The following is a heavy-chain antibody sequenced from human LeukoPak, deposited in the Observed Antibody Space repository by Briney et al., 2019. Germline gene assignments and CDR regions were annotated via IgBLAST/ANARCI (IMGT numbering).Heavy chain of an antibody. CDR3: ARGAYYYDSSGYYDY. J-gene: IGHJ4*02. Sequence: SETLSLTYTVSGGSISSYYWSWIRQPAGKGLEWIGRIYTSGSTNYNPSLKSRVTMSVDTSKNQFSLKLSSVTAADTAVYYCARGAYYYDSSGYYDYWGQGTLVTVSS. D-gene: IGHD3-22*01. CDR2: IYTSGST. CDR1: GGSISSYY. V-gene: IGHV4-4*07.